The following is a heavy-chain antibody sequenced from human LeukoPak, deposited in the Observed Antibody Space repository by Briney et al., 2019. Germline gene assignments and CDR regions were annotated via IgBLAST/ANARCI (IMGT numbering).Heavy chain of an antibody. CDR3: ARAATAMVNNWFDP. V-gene: IGHV4-34*01. CDR2: INHSGST. J-gene: IGHJ5*02. D-gene: IGHD5-18*01. Sequence: SETLSLTCAVYGGSFSGYYWSWIRQPPGKGLEWIGEINHSGSTNYNPSLKSRVTISVDTSKNQFSLKLSSVTAADTAVYYCARAATAMVNNWFDPWGQGTLVTVSS. CDR1: GGSFSGYY.